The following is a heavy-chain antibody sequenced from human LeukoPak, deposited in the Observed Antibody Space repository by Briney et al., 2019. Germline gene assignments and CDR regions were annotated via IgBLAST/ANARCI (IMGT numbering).Heavy chain of an antibody. J-gene: IGHJ5*02. CDR1: GGSVSGSSYY. D-gene: IGHD2-8*01. Sequence: SETLSLTCTVSGGSVSGSSYYWGWIRQPPGKGLEWVGSIYNSGRTFYNPSLKSRVTISVDTPKNQFSLKLSSVTAADTAVYYCARPGSTTNGVGFDTWGQGILVTVSS. V-gene: IGHV4-39*01. CDR3: ARPGSTTNGVGFDT. CDR2: IYNSGRT.